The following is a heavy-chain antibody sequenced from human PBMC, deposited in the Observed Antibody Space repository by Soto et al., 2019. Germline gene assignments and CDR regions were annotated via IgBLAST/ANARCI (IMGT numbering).Heavy chain of an antibody. CDR2: IIPILGIA. D-gene: IGHD6-19*01. CDR3: ARDLGGGRCDY. J-gene: IGHJ4*02. V-gene: IGHV1-69*08. CDR1: GCTFSSYN. Sequence: QVQLVQSGAEVKKPGSSVKVSCKASGCTFSSYNISWVRQAPGQGLEWMGRIIPILGIANYAQKFQGRVTITADNSTSRAYMELSILRSEDTAVCYCARDLGGGRCDYWGQGTLVPVSS.